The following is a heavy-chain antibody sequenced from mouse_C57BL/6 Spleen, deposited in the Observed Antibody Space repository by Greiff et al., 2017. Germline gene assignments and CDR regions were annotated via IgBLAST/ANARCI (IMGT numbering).Heavy chain of an antibody. Sequence: QVQLQQPGAELVMPGASVKLSCKASGYTFTSYWMHWVKQRPGQGLEWIGEIDPSDSYTNYNQKFKGKSTLTVDKSSSTAYMQLSSLTSEDSAVYYCARRGDSNSDDWGQGTTLTVSS. CDR3: ARRGDSNSDD. V-gene: IGHV1-69*01. D-gene: IGHD2-5*01. CDR1: GYTFTSYW. CDR2: IDPSDSYT. J-gene: IGHJ2*01.